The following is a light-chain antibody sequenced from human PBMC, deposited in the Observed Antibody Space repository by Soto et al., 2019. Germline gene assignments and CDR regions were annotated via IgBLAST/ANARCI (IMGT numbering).Light chain of an antibody. V-gene: IGLV2-14*01. Sequence: QSALTQPASVSGSPGQSITISCTGTSSDVGGYNYVSWYQQHPVKAPKLMIYDVTNRPSGVSDRFSGSKSGNTASLTISGLQAADEDDYYCCSSTSSSTPYVFGTGTKLTVL. CDR2: DVT. CDR3: CSSTSSSTPYV. J-gene: IGLJ1*01. CDR1: SSDVGGYNY.